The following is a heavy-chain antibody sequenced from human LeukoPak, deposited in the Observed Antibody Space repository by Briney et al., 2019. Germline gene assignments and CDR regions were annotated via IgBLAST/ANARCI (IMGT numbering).Heavy chain of an antibody. D-gene: IGHD6-25*01. CDR2: INGDGSLK. CDR1: GFSFTASH. J-gene: IGHJ5*02. CDR3: ARGESGIGWQFDP. V-gene: IGHV3-7*01. Sequence: QSGGSLRLSCAASGFSFTASHMGWVRQPPGKGLEWVANINGDGSLKYYVDSMEGRFTISRDNIRNSAFLQMSSLRAEDTAVYYCARGESGIGWQFDPRGQGTLVTVSS.